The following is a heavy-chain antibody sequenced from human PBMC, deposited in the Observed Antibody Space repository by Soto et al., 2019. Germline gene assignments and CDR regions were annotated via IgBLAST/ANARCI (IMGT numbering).Heavy chain of an antibody. CDR1: GFTFTSSA. J-gene: IGHJ6*03. V-gene: IGHV1-58*02. D-gene: IGHD1-1*01. CDR2: IVVGSGNT. CDR3: AAGHNYYYYYYMDV. Sequence: ASVKVSCKASGFTFTSSAMQWVRQARGQRLEWIGWIVVGSGNTNYAQKFQERVTITRDMSTSTAYMELSSLRSEDTAVYYCAAGHNYYYYYYMDVWGKGTTVTVSS.